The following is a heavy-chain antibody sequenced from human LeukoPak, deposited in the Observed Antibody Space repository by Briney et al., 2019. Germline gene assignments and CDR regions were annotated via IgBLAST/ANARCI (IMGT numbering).Heavy chain of an antibody. CDR3: ARDEPYYYYFDY. CDR1: GGTFSSYA. Sequence: SVKVSCKASGGTFSSYAISWVRQAPGKGLEWMGRIIPIFGTANYAQKFQGRVTITTDESTSTAYMELSSLRSEDTAVYYCARDEPYYYYFDYWGQGTLVTVSS. V-gene: IGHV1-69*05. J-gene: IGHJ4*02. CDR2: IIPIFGTA. D-gene: IGHD3-10*01.